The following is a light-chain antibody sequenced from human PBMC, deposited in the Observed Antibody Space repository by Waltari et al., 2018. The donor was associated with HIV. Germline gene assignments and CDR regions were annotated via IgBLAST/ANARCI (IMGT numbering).Light chain of an antibody. V-gene: IGLV3-21*02. J-gene: IGLJ2*01. CDR1: NLATKN. CDR2: DDN. CDR3: QVWDSSNDHVV. Sequence: SYVLIQPPSVSVAPGQTAILTCGGNNLATKNVHWYQQKPGQAPVLVVHDDNDRPSGIPGRIAGSNSGNTATLAISRVEAGDEADYYCQVWDSSNDHVVFGGGTKLTVL.